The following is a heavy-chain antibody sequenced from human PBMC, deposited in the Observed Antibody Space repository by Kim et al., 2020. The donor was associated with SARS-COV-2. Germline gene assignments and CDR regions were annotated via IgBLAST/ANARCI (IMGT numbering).Heavy chain of an antibody. CDR1: GFTFSNYE. CDR3: AAIYSGSYPYYFDY. CDR2: ISSSGSTI. V-gene: IGHV3-48*03. Sequence: GGSLRLSCAASGFTFSNYEMNWVRQAPGKGLEWVSYISSSGSTIYYADSVKGRFTISRDNTKNSLYLQMNSLRAEDTAVYYCAAIYSGSYPYYFDYWGQGTLGTVSS. D-gene: IGHD1-26*01. J-gene: IGHJ4*02.